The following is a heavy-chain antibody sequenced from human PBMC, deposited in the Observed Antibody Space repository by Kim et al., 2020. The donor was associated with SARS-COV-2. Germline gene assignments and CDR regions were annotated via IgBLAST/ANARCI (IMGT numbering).Heavy chain of an antibody. J-gene: IGHJ4*02. D-gene: IGHD3-3*01. CDR1: GFTIGDYG. CDR2: IRSRAHGGTT. V-gene: IGHV3-49*04. Sequence: GGSLRLSCTTSGFTIGDYGMSWVRQAPGKGLEWVGFIRSRAHGGTTEYAASVKGRFTISRDDFKSIAYLQMDSLKTEDTGVYYCIRDRSGDLWSGYYRIDYWGKGTLVTVSP. CDR3: IRDRSGDLWSGYYRIDY.